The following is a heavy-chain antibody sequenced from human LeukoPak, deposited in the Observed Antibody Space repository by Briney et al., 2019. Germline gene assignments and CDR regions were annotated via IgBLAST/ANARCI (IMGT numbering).Heavy chain of an antibody. J-gene: IGHJ4*02. Sequence: GGSLRLSCAASGLTFSSYTMHWIRQAPGKGLEWVSSISGSNSYIFYADSVKGRFTVSRDNAKDSLYLQMNSLRAEDTAVYYCARALTTLTYEGYWGQGTLVTVSS. CDR2: ISGSNSYI. V-gene: IGHV3-21*01. D-gene: IGHD1-1*01. CDR3: ARALTTLTYEGY. CDR1: GLTFSSYT.